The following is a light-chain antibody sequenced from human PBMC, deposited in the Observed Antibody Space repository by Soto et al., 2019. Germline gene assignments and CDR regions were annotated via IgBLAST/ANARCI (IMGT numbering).Light chain of an antibody. CDR3: QQYDNWPLP. CDR2: DAF. V-gene: IGKV3-15*01. CDR1: QTISSN. Sequence: EIVMTQSPATLSVSPGERATLSCRSSQTISSNLAWYQQKPGQAPRLLMYDAFTRATGIPARFSGSGSGTEFTLTISSLQSEDFAVYYCQQYDNWPLPFGGGTKVEIK. J-gene: IGKJ4*01.